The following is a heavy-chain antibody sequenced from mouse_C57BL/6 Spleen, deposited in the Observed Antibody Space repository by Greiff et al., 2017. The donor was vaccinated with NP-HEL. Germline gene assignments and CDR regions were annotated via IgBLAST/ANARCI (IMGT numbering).Heavy chain of an antibody. CDR1: GYTFTSYW. CDR2: IHPNSGST. J-gene: IGHJ4*01. D-gene: IGHD2-10*02. CDR3: ARGYGNYGDYYAMDY. Sequence: VQLQQPGAELVKPGASVKLSCKASGYTFTSYWMHWVKQRPGQGLEWIGMIHPNSGSTNYNEKFKSKATLTVDKSSSTAYMQLSSLTSEDSAVYYCARGYGNYGDYYAMDYWGQGTSVTVSS. V-gene: IGHV1-64*01.